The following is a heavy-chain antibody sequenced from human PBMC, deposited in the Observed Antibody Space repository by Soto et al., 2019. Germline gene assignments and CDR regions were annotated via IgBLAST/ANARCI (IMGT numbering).Heavy chain of an antibody. D-gene: IGHD3-3*01. CDR2: ISGSGGST. V-gene: IGHV3-23*01. CDR1: GFTFSSYA. CDR3: AKEGAINDFWSGYYGEGYYYYYYMDV. Sequence: GESLKISCAASGFTFSSYAMSWVRQAPGKGLEWVSAISGSGGSTYYADSVKGRFTISRDNSKNTLYLQMNSLRAEDTAVYYCAKEGAINDFWSGYYGEGYYYYYYMDVWGKGTTVTVSS. J-gene: IGHJ6*03.